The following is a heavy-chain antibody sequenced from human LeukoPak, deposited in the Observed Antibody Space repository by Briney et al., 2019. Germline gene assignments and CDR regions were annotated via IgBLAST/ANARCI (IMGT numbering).Heavy chain of an antibody. J-gene: IGHJ6*03. Sequence: ASVKVSCKASGGTFSSYAISRVRQAPGQGLEWMGGIIPIFGTANYAQKFQGRVTITADESTSTAYMELSSLRSEDTAVYYCARVTMIRGVIITTDYYYYYMDVWGKGTTVIVSS. V-gene: IGHV1-69*01. CDR3: ARVTMIRGVIITTDYYYYYMDV. D-gene: IGHD3-10*01. CDR2: IIPIFGTA. CDR1: GGTFSSYA.